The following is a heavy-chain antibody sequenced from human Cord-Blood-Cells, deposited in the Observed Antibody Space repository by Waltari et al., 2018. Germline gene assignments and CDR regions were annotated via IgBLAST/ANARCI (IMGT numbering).Heavy chain of an antibody. J-gene: IGHJ5*02. CDR3: ARGRSGSFNWFDP. D-gene: IGHD1-26*01. CDR1: GDSVPSNRAA. Sequence: QVQLQQSGPGLVTPSQTLSLTCAISGDSVPSNRAAWNWFRQPPSRGLEWLGRTYYRSKWYNDYAVSVKSRITINPDTSKNQFSLQLNSVTPEDTAVYYCARGRSGSFNWFDPWGQGTLVTVSS. V-gene: IGHV6-1*01. CDR2: TYYRSKWYN.